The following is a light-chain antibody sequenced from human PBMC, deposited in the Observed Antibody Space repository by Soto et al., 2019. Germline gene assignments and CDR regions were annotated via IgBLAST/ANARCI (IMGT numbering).Light chain of an antibody. CDR2: DAS. V-gene: IGKV1-5*01. Sequence: DIQMTQSPSTLSASVGDRVTITCRASQSISSWLAWYQQKPGKVPKLLIYDASNLESGVPSRFSGRGSGTEFTLTISSLQPDDFATYYCQQYNSYSTTFGQGTRLEI. CDR3: QQYNSYSTT. CDR1: QSISSW. J-gene: IGKJ5*01.